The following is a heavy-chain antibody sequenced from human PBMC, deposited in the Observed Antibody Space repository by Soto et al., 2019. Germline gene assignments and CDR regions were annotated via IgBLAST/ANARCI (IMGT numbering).Heavy chain of an antibody. J-gene: IGHJ4*02. V-gene: IGHV3-23*01. Sequence: LRLSCAASGFTFISCAMSWVRQAPGKGLEWVSAISGSGGSTYYADSVKGRFTISRDNSKNTLYLQMNSLRAEDTAVYYCAKDTAMAEYYFDYWGQGTLVTVSS. CDR1: GFTFISCA. D-gene: IGHD5-18*01. CDR3: AKDTAMAEYYFDY. CDR2: ISGSGGST.